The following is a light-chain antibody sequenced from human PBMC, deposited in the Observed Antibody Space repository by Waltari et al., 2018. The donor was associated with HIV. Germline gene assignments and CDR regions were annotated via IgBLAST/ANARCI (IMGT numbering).Light chain of an antibody. V-gene: IGLV1-40*01. CDR3: QSYDSSLSGWV. Sequence: QSVLTQPPSVSGAPGQRVTIPCTGSSSNIGAGYDVPWYHPLPATAPKLLSFGNSNRPSGVPDRFSGSKSGTSASLAITGLQAEDEADYYCQSYDSSLSGWVFGGGTKLTVL. CDR1: SSNIGAGYD. J-gene: IGLJ3*02. CDR2: GNS.